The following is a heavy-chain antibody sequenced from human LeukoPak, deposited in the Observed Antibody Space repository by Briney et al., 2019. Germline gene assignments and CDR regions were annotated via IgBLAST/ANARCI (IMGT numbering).Heavy chain of an antibody. CDR1: GFTVSSNY. CDR3: ARNLVHLWNVFDF. D-gene: IGHD5-18*01. J-gene: IGHJ3*01. V-gene: IGHV3-53*01. Sequence: GSLRLSCAASGFTVSSNYMSWVRQAPGKGLEWVSVIYSGGSTYYADSVKGRFTISRDSSKNTLYLQMSSLRAEDTAVYHCARNLVHLWNVFDFWGLGTMVTVSS. CDR2: IYSGGST.